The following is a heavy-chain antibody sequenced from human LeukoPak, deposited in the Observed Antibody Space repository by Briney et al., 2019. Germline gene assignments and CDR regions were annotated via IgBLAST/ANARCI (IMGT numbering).Heavy chain of an antibody. CDR3: ARTDCSSTSCYTGDHHYYYYYMDV. CDR2: INPNSGGT. Sequence: ASVKVSCKASGYTFTGYYMHWVRQAPGQGLEWMGWINPNSGGTNYAQKFQGRVTMTRDTSISTAYMELSRLRSDDTAVYYCARTDCSSTSCYTGDHHYYYYYMDVWGKGTTVTVSS. J-gene: IGHJ6*03. CDR1: GYTFTGYY. D-gene: IGHD2-2*02. V-gene: IGHV1-2*02.